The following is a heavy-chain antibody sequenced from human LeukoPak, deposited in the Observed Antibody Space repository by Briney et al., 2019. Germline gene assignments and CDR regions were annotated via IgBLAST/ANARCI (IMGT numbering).Heavy chain of an antibody. V-gene: IGHV3-11*04. J-gene: IGHJ4*02. CDR3: ARVKYSGSYPHDY. D-gene: IGHD1-26*01. Sequence: GGSLRLSCAASGFTFSDYYMSWIRQAPGKGLEWVSYISSSGSTIYYADSVKGRFTISRDNAKNSLYLQMNSLRAEDTAMYYCARVKYSGSYPHDYWGQGALVTVSS. CDR1: GFTFSDYY. CDR2: ISSSGSTI.